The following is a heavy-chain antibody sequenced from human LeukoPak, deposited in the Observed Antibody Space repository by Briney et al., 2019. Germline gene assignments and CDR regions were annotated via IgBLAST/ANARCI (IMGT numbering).Heavy chain of an antibody. CDR2: ISSSGSTI. CDR1: GFTFSSYE. Sequence: GGSLRLSCAASGFTFSSYEMNWVRQAPGKGLEWVSYISSSGSTIYYADSVKGRFTISRDNAKNSLYLQMSSLRAEDTAVYYCARGLAVAGTLDYWGQGTLVTVSS. D-gene: IGHD6-19*01. V-gene: IGHV3-48*03. CDR3: ARGLAVAGTLDY. J-gene: IGHJ4*02.